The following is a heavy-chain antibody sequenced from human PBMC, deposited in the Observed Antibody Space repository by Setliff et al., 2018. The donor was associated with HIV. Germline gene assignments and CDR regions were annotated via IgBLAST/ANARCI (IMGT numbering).Heavy chain of an antibody. J-gene: IGHJ6*03. CDR3: ARDRGGAAAGGYYYMDV. CDR1: GGSISSYY. V-gene: IGHV4-59*01. Sequence: SETLSLTCTVSGGSISSYYWSWIRQPPGKGLEWIGHIYTSGSTNYNPSLKSRVTISVDTSKNQFSLKLSSVTAADTAVYYCARDRGGAAAGGYYYMDVWGKGTTVTVS. D-gene: IGHD6-13*01. CDR2: IYTSGST.